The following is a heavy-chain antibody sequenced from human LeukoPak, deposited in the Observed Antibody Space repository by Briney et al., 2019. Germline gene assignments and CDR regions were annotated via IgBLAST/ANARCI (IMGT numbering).Heavy chain of an antibody. D-gene: IGHD6-19*01. CDR2: VDPEDGET. Sequence: PYQVSVYTFNDYYMHWVHQAPGKGLEWMGLVDPEDGETIYAEKFQDRVTRTANTSTDTAYMELSSLRSEDTAVYYCATGIAVAGIPYYFDYWGQGTLVTVSS. CDR3: ATGIAVAGIPYYFDY. V-gene: IGHV1-69-2*01. CDR1: VYTFNDYY. J-gene: IGHJ4*02.